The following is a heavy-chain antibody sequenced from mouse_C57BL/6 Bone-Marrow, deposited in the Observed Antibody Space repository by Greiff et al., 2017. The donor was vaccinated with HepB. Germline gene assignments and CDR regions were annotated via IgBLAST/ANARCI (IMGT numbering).Heavy chain of an antibody. D-gene: IGHD1-1*01. V-gene: IGHV1-82*01. J-gene: IGHJ2*01. Sequence: QVQLQQSGPELVKPGASVKISCKASGYAFSSSWMNWVKQRPGKGLEWIGRIYPGDGDTNYNGKFKDKATLTADKSSRTAYMQLSSLTSEDSAVYFCARSHYYGSSYGDYWGQGTTLTVSS. CDR3: ARSHYYGSSYGDY. CDR2: IYPGDGDT. CDR1: GYAFSSSW.